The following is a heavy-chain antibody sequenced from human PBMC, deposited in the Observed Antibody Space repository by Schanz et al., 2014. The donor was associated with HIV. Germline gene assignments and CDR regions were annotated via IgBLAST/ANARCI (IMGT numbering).Heavy chain of an antibody. CDR3: ARSRYGDHPYYFDL. J-gene: IGHJ4*02. CDR2: IIPIFGTA. CDR1: GGTFSSYA. Sequence: QVQLVQSGAEVKKPGSSVKVSCKASGGTFSSYAISWVRQAPGQGLEWMGGIIPIFGTANYAQKFQGRVTIIADQSTTTVYMYLSSLRSDDTAVYYCARSRYGDHPYYFDLWGQGTPVAVS. D-gene: IGHD2-21*02. V-gene: IGHV1-69*01.